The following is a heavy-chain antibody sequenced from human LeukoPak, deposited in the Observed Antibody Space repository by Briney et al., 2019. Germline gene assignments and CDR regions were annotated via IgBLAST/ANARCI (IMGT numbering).Heavy chain of an antibody. CDR2: IVSDGSSK. CDR3: ARENWVSDY. V-gene: IGHV3-74*01. J-gene: IGHJ4*02. Sequence: PGGSLRLSCAASGFTFSSYWMHWVRQAPGKGLVWVSRIVSDGSSKTYADSVKGRFTISRDSAKNTLYLQMNSLRAEDTAVYYCARENWVSDYWGQGTLVTVSS. CDR1: GFTFSSYW. D-gene: IGHD3-16*01.